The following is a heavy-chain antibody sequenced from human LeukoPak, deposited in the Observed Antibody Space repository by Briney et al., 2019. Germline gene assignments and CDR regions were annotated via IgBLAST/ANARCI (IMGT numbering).Heavy chain of an antibody. V-gene: IGHV3-23*01. Sequence: GGSLRLSCAASGFTFSSYAMSWVRQAPGKGLEWVSAISGSGGSTYYADSVKGRFTISRDNSRNTLYLQMNSLRAEDTAVYYCAKDRGGYSYGDFDYWGQGTLVTVSS. J-gene: IGHJ4*02. D-gene: IGHD5-18*01. CDR1: GFTFSSYA. CDR2: ISGSGGST. CDR3: AKDRGGYSYGDFDY.